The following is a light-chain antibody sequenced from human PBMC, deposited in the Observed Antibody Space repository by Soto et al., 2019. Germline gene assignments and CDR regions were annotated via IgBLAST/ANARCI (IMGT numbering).Light chain of an antibody. V-gene: IGKV1-9*01. Sequence: DIHLTQSPSVLSASVGDRVTITCRASQGISTYLAWYQQKPGKAPNLLIYAASTLQSGDPSRFTGSGSGTEFTHTISSLQPEDFSIYYCQQLSSYPRTFGPGTKVDV. CDR1: QGISTY. J-gene: IGKJ3*01. CDR3: QQLSSYPRT. CDR2: AAS.